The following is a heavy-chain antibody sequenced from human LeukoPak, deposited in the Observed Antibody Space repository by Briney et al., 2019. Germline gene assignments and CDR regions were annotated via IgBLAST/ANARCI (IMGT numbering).Heavy chain of an antibody. Sequence: DPSQTLSLTCTVSGGSISSGDYYWSWIRQPPGKGLEWIAYMYYSGSTYYNPSLKSRVTMSADTSKNQLSLKLSSVTAADTAVYYCARHVRRYSSSSPYFDYWGQGTLVTVSS. CDR3: ARHVRRYSSSSPYFDY. D-gene: IGHD6-6*01. CDR2: MYYSGST. V-gene: IGHV4-30-4*01. J-gene: IGHJ4*02. CDR1: GGSISSGDYY.